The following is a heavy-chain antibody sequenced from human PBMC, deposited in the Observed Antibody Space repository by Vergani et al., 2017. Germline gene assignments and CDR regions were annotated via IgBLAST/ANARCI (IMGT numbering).Heavy chain of an antibody. CDR3: SKDEKYTALCERGYFHVLDV. J-gene: IGHJ6*02. CDR1: GFTFSTFN. D-gene: IGHD3-3*01. Sequence: LESGGGLVQPGGSIRLSCFGSGFTFSTFNMPWVRQIPGKGLEYISGISSDGKSTNYAKSVKGRFIVTRDNSKNSLYLQMGNLRVEDTGIYYCSKDEKYTALCERGYFHVLDVWGQGTMVSVSS. V-gene: IGHV3-64*01. CDR2: ISSDGKST.